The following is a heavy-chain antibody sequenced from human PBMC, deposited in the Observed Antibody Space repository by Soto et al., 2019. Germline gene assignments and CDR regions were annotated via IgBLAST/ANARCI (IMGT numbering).Heavy chain of an antibody. Sequence: SVKVSCKASGGTFSSYAICWVRQAPGQGLEWMGGIIPIFGTANYAQKFQGRVTITADESTSTAYMELSSLRSEDTAVYYCARDRAAIAVAGLATWFDPWGQGTLVTVSS. CDR1: GGTFSSYA. J-gene: IGHJ5*02. CDR3: ARDRAAIAVAGLATWFDP. V-gene: IGHV1-69*13. CDR2: IIPIFGTA. D-gene: IGHD6-19*01.